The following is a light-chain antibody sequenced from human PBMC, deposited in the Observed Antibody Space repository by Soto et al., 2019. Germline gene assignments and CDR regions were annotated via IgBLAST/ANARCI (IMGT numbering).Light chain of an antibody. CDR2: DAS. CDR3: QQYNSYSPT. V-gene: IGKV1-5*01. Sequence: DSQMTQSPSTLSASVGDSVTITCRASQNIRNWLAWYQQKPGKAPNPLIYDASSLKSGVPARFSGSGSGTEFTLTISSLQPDDFATYYCQQYNSYSPTFGQGTKVDI. J-gene: IGKJ1*01. CDR1: QNIRNW.